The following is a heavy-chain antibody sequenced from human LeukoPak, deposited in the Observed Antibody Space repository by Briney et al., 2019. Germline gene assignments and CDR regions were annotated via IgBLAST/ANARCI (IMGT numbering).Heavy chain of an antibody. Sequence: ASVKVSCKASGYTFTAYYMHWVRQAPGQGLEWMGWINTNSGGTNYAQKFQGRVTMTRDTSISTAYMELSSLRSDDTAVYYCARDSNYDILTASAFDIWGQGTMVTVSS. CDR2: INTNSGGT. V-gene: IGHV1-2*02. CDR1: GYTFTAYY. J-gene: IGHJ3*02. D-gene: IGHD3-9*01. CDR3: ARDSNYDILTASAFDI.